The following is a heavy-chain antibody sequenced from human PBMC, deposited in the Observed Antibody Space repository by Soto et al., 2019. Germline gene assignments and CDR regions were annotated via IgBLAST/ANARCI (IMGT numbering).Heavy chain of an antibody. J-gene: IGHJ4*02. CDR3: ARGHDYGDPGDY. D-gene: IGHD4-17*01. CDR2: INAGNGNT. V-gene: IGHV1-3*01. CDR1: GYTFTSYA. Sequence: QVQLVQSGAEVKKPGASVKVSCKASGYTFTSYAMHWVRQAPGQRLEWMGWINAGNGNTKYSQKFQGRVTITRDTSASTAYMELSSLRSEDTAVYYCARGHDYGDPGDYWGQGTLVTVSS.